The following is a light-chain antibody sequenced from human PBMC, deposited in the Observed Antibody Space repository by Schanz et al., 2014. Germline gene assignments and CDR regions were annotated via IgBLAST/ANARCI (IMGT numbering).Light chain of an antibody. CDR3: CSNAGDSTSVV. CDR2: EVD. V-gene: IGLV2-8*01. CDR1: SSDVGGYNL. J-gene: IGLJ2*01. Sequence: QSVLTQPPSASGSPGQSVAISCTGTSSDVGGYNLVSWYQQHPGEAPKLIIYEVDKRPSGVPDRFSGSKSGNTASLTISGLQAEDEADYYCCSNAGDSTSVVFGGGTKVTVL.